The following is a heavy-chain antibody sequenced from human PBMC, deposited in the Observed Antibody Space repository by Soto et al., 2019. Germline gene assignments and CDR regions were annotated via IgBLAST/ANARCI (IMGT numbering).Heavy chain of an antibody. CDR2: ISAHNGNT. J-gene: IGHJ4*02. V-gene: IGHV1-18*01. CDR3: ARGRYGDY. Sequence: QVHLVQSGAEVKKPGASVKVSCKGSGYAFTTYGITWVRQAPGQGLEWMGWISAHNGNTNYAQKLQGRVTVTRDTPQSTAYMELRSLRSDDTAVDHCARGRYGDYWGQGALVTASS. D-gene: IGHD1-1*01. CDR1: GYAFTTYG.